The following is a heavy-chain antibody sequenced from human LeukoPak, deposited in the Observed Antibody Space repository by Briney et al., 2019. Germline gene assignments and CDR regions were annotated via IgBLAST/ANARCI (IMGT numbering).Heavy chain of an antibody. CDR2: ISVYNTNT. D-gene: IGHD4-17*01. Sequence: ASVKVSCKASGYTFTSYGISWVRQAPGQGLEWMGWISVYNTNTKYAQKLQGRVTMTTDRSTSTAYMELRSLRSDDTAVYYCARGYDYGDYVGDFDYWGQGTLVTVSS. CDR3: ARGYDYGDYVGDFDY. J-gene: IGHJ4*02. CDR1: GYTFTSYG. V-gene: IGHV1-18*01.